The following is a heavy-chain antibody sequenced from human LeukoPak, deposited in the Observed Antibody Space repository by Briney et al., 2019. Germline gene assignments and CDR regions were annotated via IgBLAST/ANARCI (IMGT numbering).Heavy chain of an antibody. Sequence: SVKVTCKASGGTFSSYAISWVRQAPGQGLEWMGRIIPIFGTANYAQKFQGRVTITTDESTSTAYMELSSLRSEDTAVYYCARVSIAAENWFDPWGQGTLVTVSS. J-gene: IGHJ5*02. V-gene: IGHV1-69*05. CDR1: GGTFSSYA. CDR3: ARVSIAAENWFDP. CDR2: IIPIFGTA. D-gene: IGHD6-13*01.